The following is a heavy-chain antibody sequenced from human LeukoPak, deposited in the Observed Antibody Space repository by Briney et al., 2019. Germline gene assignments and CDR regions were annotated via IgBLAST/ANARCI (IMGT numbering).Heavy chain of an antibody. J-gene: IGHJ4*02. V-gene: IGHV4-34*01. CDR2: INHSGST. CDR1: GVSFSGYY. CDR3: ARGHGSGLFDY. D-gene: IGHD3-10*01. Sequence: DPSETLSLTCAVYGVSFSGYYWSWIRQPPGKGLEWIGEINHSGSTNYNPSLKSRVTISVDTSKNQFSLKLTSVTAADTAVYYCARGHGSGLFDYWGQGTLVTVSS.